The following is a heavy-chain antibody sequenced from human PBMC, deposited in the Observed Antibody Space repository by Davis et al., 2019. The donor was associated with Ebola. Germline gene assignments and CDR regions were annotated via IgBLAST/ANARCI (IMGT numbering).Heavy chain of an antibody. J-gene: IGHJ6*02. CDR1: GYTFTSYD. CDR2: INPNSGGT. D-gene: IGHD3-3*01. V-gene: IGHV1-2*04. CDR3: ARDHGDYDFWSGYYYYGMDV. Sequence: ASVNVSCKASGYTFTSYDLNWVRQATGQGLEWMGWINPNSGGTNYAQKFQGWVTMTRDTSISTAYMELSRLRSDDTAVYYCARDHGDYDFWSGYYYYGMDVWGQGTTVTVSS.